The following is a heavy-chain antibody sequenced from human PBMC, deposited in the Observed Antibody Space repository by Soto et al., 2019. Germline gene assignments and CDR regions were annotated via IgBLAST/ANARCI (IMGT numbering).Heavy chain of an antibody. CDR1: GFTFSDHY. V-gene: IGHV3-72*01. J-gene: IGHJ6*01. D-gene: IGHD1-26*01. CDR3: TRGLLGGAPSYTFHGMDV. CDR2: SRNRVNSHTT. Sequence: EVQLVESGGGLVQPGGSLRLSCAASGFTFSDHYMDWVRQAPGKGLEWVARSRNRVNSHTTEYAASVKGRFTISRDESKSSLYQQTNSLKVEYTAVYYCTRGLLGGAPSYTFHGMDVWGQGTTVTVSS.